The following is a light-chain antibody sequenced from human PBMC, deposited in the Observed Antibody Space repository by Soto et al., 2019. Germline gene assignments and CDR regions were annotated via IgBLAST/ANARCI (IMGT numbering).Light chain of an antibody. CDR3: SSYTSSGTLYV. CDR1: SSDIGGYKY. CDR2: EVT. V-gene: IGLV2-14*01. Sequence: LTQPASVSGSPGQSITISCTGTSSDIGGYKYVSWYQQHPGKAPKLMIYEVTYRPSGVSDRFSGSKSRNTASLTVSGLQAEDEADYYCSSYTSSGTLYVFGTGTKVTVL. J-gene: IGLJ1*01.